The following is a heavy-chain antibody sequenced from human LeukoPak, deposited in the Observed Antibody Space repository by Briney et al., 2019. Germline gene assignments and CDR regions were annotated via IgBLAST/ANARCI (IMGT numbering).Heavy chain of an antibody. J-gene: IGHJ6*03. CDR3: ARTVGDAAGSYYYYYMDV. Sequence: SETLSLTCTVSGGSISSYYWSWIRQPPGKGLEWIGYIYYSGSTNYNPSLKSRDTISVDTSKNQFSLKLSSVTAADTAVYYCARTVGDAAGSYYYYYMDVWGKGTTVTISS. V-gene: IGHV4-59*01. D-gene: IGHD6-13*01. CDR2: IYYSGST. CDR1: GGSISSYY.